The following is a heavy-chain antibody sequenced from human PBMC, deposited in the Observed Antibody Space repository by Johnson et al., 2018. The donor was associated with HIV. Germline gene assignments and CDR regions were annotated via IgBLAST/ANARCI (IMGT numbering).Heavy chain of an antibody. Sequence: QVQLVESGGGLVQPGGSLRLSCAASGFTFSNYGMHWVRQALGKGLEWVAFMPFYESDGTKTYYVDSVKARFTISRDDARNTLYLQMNSLRVEDTALYYCAKDGDDGDEADGTKGAFDIWGQGTMVTVSS. J-gene: IGHJ3*02. CDR3: AKDGDDGDEADGTKGAFDI. V-gene: IGHV3-30*02. CDR2: MPFYESDGTKT. CDR1: GFTFSNYG. D-gene: IGHD2-2*01.